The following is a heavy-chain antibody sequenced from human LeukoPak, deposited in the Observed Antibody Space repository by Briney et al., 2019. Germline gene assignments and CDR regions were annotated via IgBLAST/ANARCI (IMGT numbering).Heavy chain of an antibody. V-gene: IGHV3-23*01. CDR2: ISGSGYST. D-gene: IGHD2-2*01. Sequence: GGSLGLSCVASGFTFNNYAMTWVRQAPGKGLEWVSAISGSGYSTYYADSVKGRFTISRDNSKNTLYLQMNSLRAEDTAVYYCAKERLGYCSSTSCYGYFDYWGQGTLVTVSS. CDR1: GFTFNNYA. J-gene: IGHJ4*02. CDR3: AKERLGYCSSTSCYGYFDY.